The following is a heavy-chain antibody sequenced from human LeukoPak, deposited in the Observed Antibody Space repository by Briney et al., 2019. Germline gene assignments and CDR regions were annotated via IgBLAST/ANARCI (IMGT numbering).Heavy chain of an antibody. CDR3: ARETYSNILTGTDY. CDR1: TGSISSYY. Sequence: SETLSLTCTVSTGSISSYYWSWLRQPPGKGLEWIGYIYYTGSTNYNPSLKSRVTISVDTSKNQFSLKLSSVTAADTAVYYCARETYSNILTGTDYWGPGTLVTVSS. J-gene: IGHJ4*02. D-gene: IGHD3-9*01. V-gene: IGHV4-59*01. CDR2: IYYTGST.